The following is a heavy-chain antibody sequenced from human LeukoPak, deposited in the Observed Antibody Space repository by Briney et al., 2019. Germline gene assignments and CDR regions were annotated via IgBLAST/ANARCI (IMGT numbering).Heavy chain of an antibody. J-gene: IGHJ4*02. V-gene: IGHV3-23*01. CDR1: GFTFSSYA. D-gene: IGHD2/OR15-2a*01. CDR3: AKVVRTGNSMFDF. CDR2: FSETNSGT. Sequence: GGSLRLSCAASGFTFSSYAMSWVRQAPGKGLEWVSGFSETNSGTYYADSVKGRFTISRDNSRNTLYLQMNSLGAGDTAEYFCAKVVRTGNSMFDFWSQGTLVTVSS.